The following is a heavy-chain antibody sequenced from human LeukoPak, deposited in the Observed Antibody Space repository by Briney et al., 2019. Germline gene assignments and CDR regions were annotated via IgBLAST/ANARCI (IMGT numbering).Heavy chain of an antibody. D-gene: IGHD2-2*01. Sequence: PSGTLSLTCGVSGGSISNTNWLTWFRQPPGKGLEWIGELNLQGSTNYNPSLKSRVAISVDKSENHISLKLTSVTAADTAVYYCARDTMRGRLFDFWGQGTLVTVSS. CDR3: ARDTMRGRLFDF. CDR1: GGSISNTNW. J-gene: IGHJ4*02. CDR2: LNLQGST. V-gene: IGHV4-4*02.